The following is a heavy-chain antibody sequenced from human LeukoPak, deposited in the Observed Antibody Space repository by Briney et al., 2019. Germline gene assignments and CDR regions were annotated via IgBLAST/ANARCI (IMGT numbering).Heavy chain of an antibody. Sequence: GGSLRLSCAASGFTFREYSMSWVRQAPGKGLEWVSNIRSNGGDTYYTDSVKGRFTISRDNSKNTLYLEMNSLRAEDTAVYYCAKGGYTTWFDPWGQGTLVTVSA. CDR2: IRSNGGDT. V-gene: IGHV3-23*01. D-gene: IGHD2-15*01. CDR3: AKGGYTTWFDP. CDR1: GFTFREYS. J-gene: IGHJ5*02.